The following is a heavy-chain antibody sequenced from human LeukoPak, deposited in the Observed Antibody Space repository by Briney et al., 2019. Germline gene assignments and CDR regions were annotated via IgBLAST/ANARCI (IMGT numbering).Heavy chain of an antibody. D-gene: IGHD3-10*01. CDR3: ASLYGSGKRWVDP. CDR1: GFTFSDHY. CDR2: TRNKANSYTT. V-gene: IGHV3-72*01. Sequence: AGGSLRLSCAASGFTFSDHYMDWVRQAPGKGLEWVGRTRNKANSYTTEYAASGKGRFTISRDHSKNSLYLQMNSLKTEDTAVYYCASLYGSGKRWVDPWGQGTLVTVSS. J-gene: IGHJ5*02.